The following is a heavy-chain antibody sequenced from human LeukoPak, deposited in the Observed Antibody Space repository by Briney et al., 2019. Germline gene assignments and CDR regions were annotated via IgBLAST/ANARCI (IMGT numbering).Heavy chain of an antibody. CDR1: GYTFTGYY. CDR2: INPNSGGK. D-gene: IGHD6-19*01. J-gene: IGHJ4*02. CDR3: ARKRAKSSGWSLPFGY. V-gene: IGHV1-2*02. Sequence: GASVKVSCKASGYTFTGYYMHWVRQAPGQGLEWMGWINPNSGGKNYAQKFQGRVTTTRDTSISTAYMELSRLRSDDTAVYYCARKRAKSSGWSLPFGYWGQGTLVTVSS.